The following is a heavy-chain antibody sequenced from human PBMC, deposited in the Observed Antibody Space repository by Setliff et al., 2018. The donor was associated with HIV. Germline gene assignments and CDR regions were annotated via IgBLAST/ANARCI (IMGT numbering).Heavy chain of an antibody. CDR3: TRLWHENWGGVDY. V-gene: IGHV5-51*01. CDR1: GYTFSNYW. J-gene: IGHJ4*02. D-gene: IGHD3-16*01. Sequence: GESLKISCKGSGYTFSNYWIGWVRQMPEKGLEWMGIIYPGDSDTRYSPSFQGQVTISADRSISTAFLQWSSLRASDTAMYYCTRLWHENWGGVDYWGQGTLVTVSS. CDR2: IYPGDSDT.